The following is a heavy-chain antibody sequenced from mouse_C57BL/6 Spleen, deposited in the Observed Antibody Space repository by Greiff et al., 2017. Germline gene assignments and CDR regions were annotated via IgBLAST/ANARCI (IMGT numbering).Heavy chain of an antibody. J-gene: IGHJ1*03. V-gene: IGHV1-26*01. CDR2: INPNNGGT. Sequence: VQLQQSGPELVKPGASVKISCKASGYTFTDSYMNWVKQSHGKSLAWIGDINPNNGGTSYNQKFKGKATLTVDKSSSTAYMELRSLTSEDSAVYYCARSLYYYGSRWYFDVWGTGTTVTVSS. D-gene: IGHD1-1*01. CDR3: ARSLYYYGSRWYFDV. CDR1: GYTFTDSY.